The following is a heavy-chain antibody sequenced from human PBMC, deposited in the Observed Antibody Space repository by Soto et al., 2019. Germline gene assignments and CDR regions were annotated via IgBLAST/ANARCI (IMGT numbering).Heavy chain of an antibody. J-gene: IGHJ6*02. D-gene: IGHD3-22*01. CDR2: IWYDGSNK. CDR1: GFTFSSYG. CDR3: ARDLYYYDSSGYYPGDYYYYGMDV. V-gene: IGHV3-33*01. Sequence: GGSLRLSCAASGFTFSSYGMHWVRQAPGKGLEWVAVIWYDGSNKYYAESVKGRFTISRENSKNTLYLQMNSLRAEDTAVYYCARDLYYYDSSGYYPGDYYYYGMDVWGQGTTVTVSS.